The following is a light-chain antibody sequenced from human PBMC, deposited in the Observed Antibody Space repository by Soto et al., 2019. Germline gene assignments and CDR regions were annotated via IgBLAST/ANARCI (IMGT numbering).Light chain of an antibody. CDR3: QQRSNWPSLT. V-gene: IGKV3-11*01. CDR2: DAS. CDR1: QSVGSY. Sequence: EMVLTQSPVTLSVSPGERATLSCRASQSVGSYLAWYQHKPGQAPRLLISDASNRATGIPARFSGSGSETDFTLTISSLEPEDSAVYYCQQRSNWPSLTFGGGTKVDI. J-gene: IGKJ4*01.